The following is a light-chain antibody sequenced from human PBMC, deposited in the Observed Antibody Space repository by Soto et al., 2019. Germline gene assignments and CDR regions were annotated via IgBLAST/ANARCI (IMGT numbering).Light chain of an antibody. CDR2: GAS. J-gene: IGKJ1*01. CDR1: QSVSSN. CDR3: QQYNNWPLT. Sequence: EIVMTQSPATLSLSPGERATLSCRASQSVSSNLAWYQQKPGQAPRLLIYGASTRATSIPARFSGSGSGTEFTLTISSLQSEDFAVYYCQQYNNWPLTFGQGTKVEIK. V-gene: IGKV3-15*01.